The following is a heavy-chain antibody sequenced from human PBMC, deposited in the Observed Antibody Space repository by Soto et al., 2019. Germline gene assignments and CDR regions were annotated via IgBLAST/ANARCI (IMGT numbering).Heavy chain of an antibody. V-gene: IGHV4-59*01. CDR3: ASISWDWNYFDY. J-gene: IGHJ4*02. CDR2: IYYSGST. D-gene: IGHD1-26*01. Sequence: SDTLSLTCTVSGGSLSSYYWSWIRQPPGKGLEWIGYIYYSGSTNYNPSLKSRVTISVDTSKNQFSLKLSSVTAADTAVYYCASISWDWNYFDYWGQGTLVTVSS. CDR1: GGSLSSYY.